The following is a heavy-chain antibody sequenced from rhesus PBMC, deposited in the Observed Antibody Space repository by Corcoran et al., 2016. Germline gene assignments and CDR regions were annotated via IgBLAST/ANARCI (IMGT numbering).Heavy chain of an antibody. D-gene: IGHD6-25*01. Sequence: QLQLQESGPGLVKPSETLSLTCAVSGGSISSSYWSWLRQAPGKGLGWIGSIGGSSGSTHYNPSRKSRVTLSVDTSKNQLSLKLSSVTAADTAVYYCARHGAAGGLDSWGQGVVVTVSS. CDR2: IGGSSGST. CDR3: ARHGAAGGLDS. CDR1: GGSISSSY. V-gene: IGHV4-169*01. J-gene: IGHJ6*01.